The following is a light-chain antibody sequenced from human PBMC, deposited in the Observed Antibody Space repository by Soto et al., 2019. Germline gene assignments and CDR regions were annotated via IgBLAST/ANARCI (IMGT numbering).Light chain of an antibody. CDR1: QSLVYSDGNTY. Sequence: DVVMTQSPLSLPVTLGQPASISCRSSQSLVYSDGNTYLNWFQQRPGQSPRRLIYKVSNRDSGVPDRFSGSGSGTDFTLKISWVEAEDVGVYYCMQGTHLITFGQGTRLEIK. J-gene: IGKJ5*01. CDR2: KVS. CDR3: MQGTHLIT. V-gene: IGKV2-30*01.